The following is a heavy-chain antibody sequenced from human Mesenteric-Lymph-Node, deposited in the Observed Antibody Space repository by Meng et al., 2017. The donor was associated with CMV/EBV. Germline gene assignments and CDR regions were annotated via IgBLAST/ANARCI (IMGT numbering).Heavy chain of an antibody. V-gene: IGHV1-2*02. CDR2: INPNDGGT. J-gene: IGHJ4*02. Sequence: ASVKVSCKASGYTFTSYYMHWVRQAPGQGLEWMGWINPNDGGTNYAQNFQDTVTMTRDTSINTVYMELSRLRSDDTALYYCARSTGTSWFQYFFDHWGQGTLVTVSS. D-gene: IGHD6-13*01. CDR3: ARSTGTSWFQYFFDH. CDR1: GYTFTSYY.